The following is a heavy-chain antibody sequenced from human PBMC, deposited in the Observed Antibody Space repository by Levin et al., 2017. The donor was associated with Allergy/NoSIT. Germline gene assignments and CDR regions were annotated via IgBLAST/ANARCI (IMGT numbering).Heavy chain of an antibody. CDR2: IYHSGST. D-gene: IGHD3-3*01. CDR1: GGSISSGGYS. J-gene: IGHJ4*02. CDR3: ASYDLGVGFDY. Sequence: SQTLSLTCAVSGGSISSGGYSWSWIRQPPGKGLEWIGYIYHSGSTYYNPSLKSRVTISVDRSKNQFSLKLSSVTAADTAVYYCASYDLGVGFDYWGQGTLVTVSS. V-gene: IGHV4-30-2*01.